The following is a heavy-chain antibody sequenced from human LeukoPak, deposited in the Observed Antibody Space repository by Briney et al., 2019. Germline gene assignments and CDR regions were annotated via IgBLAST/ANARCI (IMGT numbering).Heavy chain of an antibody. V-gene: IGHV3-7*01. CDR2: IKQDGSER. Sequence: PGGSLRLSCAASGFTFSSYWMSWVRQAPGKGLEWVANIKQDGSERYYVDSVKGRFTISRDNAKNSLYLQMNSLRAEDTAVYYCARDRLRYFDWFPVWMLRFYYYYYMDVWGKGTTVTISS. D-gene: IGHD3-9*01. J-gene: IGHJ6*03. CDR1: GFTFSSYW. CDR3: ARDRLRYFDWFPVWMLRFYYYYYMDV.